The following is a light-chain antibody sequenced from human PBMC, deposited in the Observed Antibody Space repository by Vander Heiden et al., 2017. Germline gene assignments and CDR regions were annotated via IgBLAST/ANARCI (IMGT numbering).Light chain of an antibody. J-gene: IGKJ3*01. CDR1: QTISNH. CDR3: QQSHSLT. CDR2: AAS. Sequence: DIQMTQSPSSLSASVGDRVTITCRASQTISNHVNWYQQKPGKAPKVLIYAASSLQSGVPSKFSGSGSGTDFTLAISRLQPEDSATYYCQQSHSLTFGPGTKVEIK. V-gene: IGKV1-39*01.